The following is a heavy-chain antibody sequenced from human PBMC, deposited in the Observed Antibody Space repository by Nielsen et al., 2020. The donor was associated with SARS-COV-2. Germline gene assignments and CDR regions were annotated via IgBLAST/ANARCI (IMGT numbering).Heavy chain of an antibody. CDR1: GFSLTTSTAG. J-gene: IGHJ4*02. D-gene: IGHD3/OR15-3a*01. CDR2: IYWDDDK. CDR3: AHTRGGPYDF. V-gene: IGHV2-5*02. Sequence: SGPTLVKPTQTLTLTCTFSGFSLTTSTAGVAWIRQPPGKALEWLALIYWDDDKRYSPSLKSRLTITRDTSKNQVVLTLTNMDPVDTGTYYCAHTRGGPYDFGGQGTLVTVSS.